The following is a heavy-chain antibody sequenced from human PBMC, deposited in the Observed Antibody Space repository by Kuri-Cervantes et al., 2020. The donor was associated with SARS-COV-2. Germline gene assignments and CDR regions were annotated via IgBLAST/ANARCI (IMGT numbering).Heavy chain of an antibody. Sequence: SETLSLTCTVSGGSISSSSYYWGWIRQPPGKGLEWIGSIYYSGSTYYNPSLKSRDTISVDTSKNQFSLKLSSVTAADTAVYYCARARYYDSSGYYSYYYYMDVWGKGTTVTVSS. J-gene: IGHJ6*03. CDR1: GGSISSSSYY. D-gene: IGHD3-22*01. V-gene: IGHV4-39*07. CDR2: IYYSGST. CDR3: ARARYYDSSGYYSYYYYMDV.